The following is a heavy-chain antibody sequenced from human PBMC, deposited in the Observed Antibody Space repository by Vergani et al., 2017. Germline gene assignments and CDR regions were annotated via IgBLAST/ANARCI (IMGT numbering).Heavy chain of an antibody. D-gene: IGHD4-11*01. Sequence: QVQLQQWGGGLLKPSETLSLTCVVNGGSFTSYHWTWIRQSPGEGLEWVGDIDHTGRPDYNPSLKSRLTMSVDKSRNQFSLTLNSVTATDTAIYFCARVNTETNGHLYYYYYWDVWGQGTAVTVS. CDR2: IDHTGRP. CDR3: ARVNTETNGHLYYYYYWDV. J-gene: IGHJ6*03. V-gene: IGHV4-34*01. CDR1: GGSFTSYH.